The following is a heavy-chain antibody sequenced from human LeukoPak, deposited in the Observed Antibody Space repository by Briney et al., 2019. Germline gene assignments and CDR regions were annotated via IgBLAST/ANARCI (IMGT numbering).Heavy chain of an antibody. CDR3: ARYSYGSGSYYNYYYYMDV. Sequence: GGSLRLSCAASGFTFSSYWMSWVRQAPGKGLEWVANIKKDGSDKYYVDSVKGRFTISRDNPKTSLYLQMNSLRAEDTAVYYCARYSYGSGSYYNYYYYMDVWGKGTTVTISS. V-gene: IGHV3-7*03. CDR1: GFTFSSYW. J-gene: IGHJ6*03. D-gene: IGHD3-10*01. CDR2: IKKDGSDK.